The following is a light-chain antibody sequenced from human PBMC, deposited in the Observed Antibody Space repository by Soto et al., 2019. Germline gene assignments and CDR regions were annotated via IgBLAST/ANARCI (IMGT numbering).Light chain of an antibody. J-gene: IGKJ1*01. V-gene: IGKV3-20*01. CDR3: QQCGSSGT. CDR1: QSFSNNY. Sequence: EIVLTQSPGTLSLSPGERATLSCRASQSFSNNYLAWYQQKPGQAPRLLIYGASNRATGIPDRFSGSGSGTDFTLTISRLEPEDFAVYYCQQCGSSGTFGQGTKVDI. CDR2: GAS.